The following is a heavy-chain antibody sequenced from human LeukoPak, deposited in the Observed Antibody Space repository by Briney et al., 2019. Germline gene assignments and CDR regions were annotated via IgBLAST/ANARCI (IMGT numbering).Heavy chain of an antibody. D-gene: IGHD2-15*01. CDR3: ATTGYCSGGSCSFNYFDY. J-gene: IGHJ4*02. Sequence: GGSLRLSCAASGFTFSSFWMHWVRQAPGKGLVWVSRISTDGGTTTYADSVRGRFTISRDNSKNTLYLQMNSLRAEDTAVYYCATTGYCSGGSCSFNYFDYWGQGTLVTVSS. CDR1: GFTFSSFW. V-gene: IGHV3-74*01. CDR2: ISTDGGTT.